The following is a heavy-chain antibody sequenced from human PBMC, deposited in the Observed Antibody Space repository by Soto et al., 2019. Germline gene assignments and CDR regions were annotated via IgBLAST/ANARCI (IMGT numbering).Heavy chain of an antibody. CDR2: IWYDGSNK. CDR1: GFTFSSYG. Sequence: GGSLRLSCAASGFTFSSYGMHWVRQAPGKGLEWVAVIWYDGSNKYYADSVKGRFTISRDNSKNTLYLQMNSLRAEDTAVYYCARDGAHDILTGYYYYYGMDVWGQGTTVTVSS. D-gene: IGHD3-9*01. V-gene: IGHV3-33*01. CDR3: ARDGAHDILTGYYYYYGMDV. J-gene: IGHJ6*02.